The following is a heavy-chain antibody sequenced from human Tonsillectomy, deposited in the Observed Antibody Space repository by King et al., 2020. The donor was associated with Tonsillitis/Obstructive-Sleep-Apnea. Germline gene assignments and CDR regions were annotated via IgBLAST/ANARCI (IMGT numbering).Heavy chain of an antibody. Sequence: VQLVESEGGLVQPGGSLRLSCSASAFTFSSYAMHWVRQAPGKGLDYVSGISSNGGSTYSADSVKGRFTNSRDNSKNTLYLHMSSLRGEDTAVYYCVKGSAGEYYYYYMDVWGKGTTVTVSS. D-gene: IGHD6-13*01. V-gene: IGHV3-64D*06. CDR1: AFTFSSYA. J-gene: IGHJ6*03. CDR3: VKGSAGEYYYYYMDV. CDR2: ISSNGGST.